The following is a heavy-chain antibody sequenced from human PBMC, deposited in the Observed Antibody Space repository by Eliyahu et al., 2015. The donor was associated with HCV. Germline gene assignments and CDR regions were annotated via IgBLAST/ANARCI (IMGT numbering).Heavy chain of an antibody. CDR2: IYYSGST. Sequence: QVQLQESGPGLLKPSETLSLTCTVSGGXINNYYWTWIRQPPGKGLEWIGYIYYSGSTDYNPSLRSRVTISVDTSKNQFSLKLSSVTATDTAVYYCARHGGYCTTGCRAPYYYFFGMDVWGQGTTVTVSS. J-gene: IGHJ6*02. V-gene: IGHV4-59*08. CDR1: GGXINNYY. CDR3: ARHGGYCTTGCRAPYYYFFGMDV. D-gene: IGHD2-8*01.